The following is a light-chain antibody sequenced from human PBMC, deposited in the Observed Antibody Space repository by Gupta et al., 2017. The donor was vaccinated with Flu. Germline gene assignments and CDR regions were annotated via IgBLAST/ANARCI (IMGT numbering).Light chain of an antibody. Sequence: SITISVTGTSSDVGGYNYVSWDRHHPGKASKLMIYDVSRRPAVVSIRFSDSKSGNTASLTISERQEEDEDDYYGSSYTSSITVVFGGGTKLTVL. J-gene: IGLJ2*01. V-gene: IGLV2-14*03. CDR2: DVS. CDR1: SSDVGGYNY. CDR3: SSYTSSITVV.